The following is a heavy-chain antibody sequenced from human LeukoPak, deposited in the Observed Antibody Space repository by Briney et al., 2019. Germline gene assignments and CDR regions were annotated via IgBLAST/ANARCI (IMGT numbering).Heavy chain of an antibody. CDR1: GFPFTSFW. CDR2: INQDGSEK. D-gene: IGHD3-9*01. J-gene: IGHJ6*02. Sequence: GGSLRLSCAASGFPFTSFWMSWVRQAPGKGLEWVANINQDGSEKYYVDSVRGRFTISRDNAKNSLYVQMNSLRAEDTAVYYCARERPHYDILTGATTRYGMDVWGQGTTVTVSS. CDR3: ARERPHYDILTGATTRYGMDV. V-gene: IGHV3-7*03.